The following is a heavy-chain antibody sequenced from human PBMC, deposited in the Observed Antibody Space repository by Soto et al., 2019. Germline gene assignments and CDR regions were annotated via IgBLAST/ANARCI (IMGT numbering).Heavy chain of an antibody. CDR2: IWYDGSNK. J-gene: IGHJ6*02. D-gene: IGHD3-9*01. CDR3: ARDSGDYDILTGYYSVIMDV. Sequence: GGSLRLSCAASGFTFSSYGMHWVRQAPGKGLEWVAVIWYDGSNKYYADSVKGRFTISRDNSKNTLYLQMNSLRAEDTAVYYCARDSGDYDILTGYYSVIMDVWGQGTTVTAP. CDR1: GFTFSSYG. V-gene: IGHV3-33*01.